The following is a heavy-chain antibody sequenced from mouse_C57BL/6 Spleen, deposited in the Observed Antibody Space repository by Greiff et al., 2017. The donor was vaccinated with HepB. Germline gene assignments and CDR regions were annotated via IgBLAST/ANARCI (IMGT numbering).Heavy chain of an antibody. CDR2: ISYDGSN. CDR3: AREWGGDFDY. CDR1: GYSITSGYY. J-gene: IGHJ2*01. Sequence: EVQLVESGPGLVKPSQSLSLTCSVTGYSITSGYYWNWIRQFPGNKLEWMGYISYDGSNNYNPSLKNRISITRDTSKNQFFLKLNSVTTEDTATYYCAREWGGDFDYWGQGTTLTVSS. V-gene: IGHV3-6*01.